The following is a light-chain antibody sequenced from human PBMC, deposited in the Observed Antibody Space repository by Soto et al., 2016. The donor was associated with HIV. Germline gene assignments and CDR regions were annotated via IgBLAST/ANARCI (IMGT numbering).Light chain of an antibody. CDR2: GAS. V-gene: IGKV1-39*01. Sequence: DIQMTQSPSSLSASVGDRVTITCRASQTITKYLNWYQFKPGEAPKLLIFGASSLQSGVPFRFSGSRSGTSFTLTITTLQPEDFATYFCQQSFSAPYTFGQGTKLE. J-gene: IGKJ2*01. CDR3: QQSFSAPYT. CDR1: QTITKY.